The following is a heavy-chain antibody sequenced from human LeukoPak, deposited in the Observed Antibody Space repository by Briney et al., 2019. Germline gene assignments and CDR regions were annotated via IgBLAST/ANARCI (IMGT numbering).Heavy chain of an antibody. CDR3: AIRQQTYYYYYGMDV. J-gene: IGHJ6*02. CDR2: IYSGGST. V-gene: IGHV3-66*04. D-gene: IGHD6-13*01. Sequence: PGGSLRLSCAASGFTVSSNYMSWVRQAPGKGLEWVSVIYSGGSTYYADSVKGRFTISRDNSKNTLYLQMNSLRAEDTAVYYCAIRQQTYYYYYGMDVWGQGTMVTVSS. CDR1: GFTVSSNY.